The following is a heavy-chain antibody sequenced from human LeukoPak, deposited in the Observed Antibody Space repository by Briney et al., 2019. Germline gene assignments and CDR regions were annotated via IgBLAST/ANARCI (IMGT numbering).Heavy chain of an antibody. J-gene: IGHJ3*02. CDR2: IYYSGST. CDR1: GGSISSYY. CDR3: ARPGIAAAGPVGAFDI. V-gene: IGHV4-59*12. D-gene: IGHD6-13*01. Sequence: SETLSLTCTASGGSISSYYWSWIRQPPGKGLEWIGYIYYSGSTNYNPSLKSRVTISVDTSKNQFSLKLSSVTAADTAVYYCARPGIAAAGPVGAFDIWGQGTMVTVSS.